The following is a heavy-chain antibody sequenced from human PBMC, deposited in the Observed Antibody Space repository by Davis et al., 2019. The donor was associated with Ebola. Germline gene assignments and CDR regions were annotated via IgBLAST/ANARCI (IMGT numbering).Heavy chain of an antibody. J-gene: IGHJ6*02. V-gene: IGHV3-21*04. CDR2: ISSGSYYI. CDR3: AKDRTAVKDYGDSYYYYGMDV. CDR1: GFTFSGYS. Sequence: GESLKISCAASGFTFSGYSMNWVRQAPGKGLEWVSSISSGSYYIYYAGSVKGRFTISRDNSKNTLYLQMNSLRAEDTAVYYCAKDRTAVKDYGDSYYYYGMDVWGQGTTVTVSS. D-gene: IGHD4-17*01.